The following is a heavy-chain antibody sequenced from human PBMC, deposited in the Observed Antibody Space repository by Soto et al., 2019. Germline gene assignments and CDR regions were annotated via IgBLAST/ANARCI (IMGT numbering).Heavy chain of an antibody. V-gene: IGHV1-18*01. J-gene: IGHJ6*02. CDR3: ARDGHGDYYYGMDV. CDR1: GYTFTNYG. D-gene: IGHD3-16*01. Sequence: ASVKVSCKASGYTFTNYGITWVRQAPGQGLEWMGWISAYKGNTKYAQKLQGRVTMTTDTSTSTGYMELRSLRSDDTAVYYCARDGHGDYYYGMDVWGQGTTVTVSS. CDR2: ISAYKGNT.